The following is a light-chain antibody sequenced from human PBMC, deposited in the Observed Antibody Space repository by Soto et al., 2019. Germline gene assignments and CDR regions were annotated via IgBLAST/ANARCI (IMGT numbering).Light chain of an antibody. V-gene: IGKV3-20*01. CDR1: QSVSSNY. CDR3: QHYSSQT. Sequence: EVVLTQSPGTLSLSPGERATLSCRASQSVSSNYIAWYQQRPGQAPRLLIYGASSRATGIPDRFSGSGSGTDFTLTISRLEPEDSAVYFCQHYSSQTFGQGTKVEIK. J-gene: IGKJ1*01. CDR2: GAS.